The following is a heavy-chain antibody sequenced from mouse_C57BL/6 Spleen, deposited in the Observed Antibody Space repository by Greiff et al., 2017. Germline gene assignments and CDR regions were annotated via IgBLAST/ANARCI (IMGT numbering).Heavy chain of an antibody. Sequence: VQLQGSELGLVAPSQSRSFTSPVPGFPLTAIGVSWFRQPPGRGLGWLGVIWGDGSTNYHSALRSRMSISKDNSKSQVVLKLNSLQTDDTATYYCAAHYDGLWYFDVWGTGTTVTVSS. CDR3: AAHYDGLWYFDV. J-gene: IGHJ1*03. D-gene: IGHD1-2*01. V-gene: IGHV2-3*01. CDR2: IWGDGST. CDR1: GFPLTAIG.